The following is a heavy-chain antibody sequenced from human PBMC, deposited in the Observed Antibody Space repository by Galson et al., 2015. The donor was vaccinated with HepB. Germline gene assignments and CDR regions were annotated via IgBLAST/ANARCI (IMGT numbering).Heavy chain of an antibody. CDR2: ISSSGGNS. V-gene: IGHV3-23*01. Sequence: SLRLSCAASGFSFTSYAMTWVRQAPGKGLEWVSSISSSGGNSSYADSVKGRFTISRDNSKNTLLLQLNSLRAEDTAMYFCAKDGFMVANHPYHFDYWGQGTLVTVSS. CDR1: GFSFTSYA. CDR3: AKDGFMVANHPYHFDY. J-gene: IGHJ4*02. D-gene: IGHD2-15*01.